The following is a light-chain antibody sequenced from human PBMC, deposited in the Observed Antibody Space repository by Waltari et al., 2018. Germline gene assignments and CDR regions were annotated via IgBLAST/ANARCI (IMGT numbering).Light chain of an antibody. CDR1: SSDCGGYNY. CDR3: CSYAGSSTVV. V-gene: IGLV2-23*02. Sequence: QSALTQPASVSGSPGQSITISCTGTSSDCGGYNYVSWYQQHPGKAPKLMIYDVSKRPSGVSNRFSGSKSGNTASLTISGLQAEDEADYYCCSYAGSSTVVFGGGTKLTVL. J-gene: IGLJ2*01. CDR2: DVS.